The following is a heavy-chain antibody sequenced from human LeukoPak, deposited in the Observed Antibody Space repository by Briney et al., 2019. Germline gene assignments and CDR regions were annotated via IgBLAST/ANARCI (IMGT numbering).Heavy chain of an antibody. CDR2: ISAYNGNT. V-gene: IGHV1-18*01. Sequence: GSVKVSCKASGYTSTSYGISWVRQAPGQGLEWMGWISAYNGNTNYAQKLQGRVTMTTDTSTSTAYMELRSLRSDDTAVYYCARVNQLDAIDDYWGQGTLVTVSS. D-gene: IGHD6-13*01. J-gene: IGHJ4*02. CDR1: GYTSTSYG. CDR3: ARVNQLDAIDDY.